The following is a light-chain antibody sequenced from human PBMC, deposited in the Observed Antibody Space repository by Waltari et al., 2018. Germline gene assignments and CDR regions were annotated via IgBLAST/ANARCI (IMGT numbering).Light chain of an antibody. J-gene: IGLJ2*01. CDR2: DVS. CDR1: RSDVGGLPY. V-gene: IGLV2-14*01. CDR3: SSYSSVTNVV. Sequence: QSALTQPASVSGSPGQSITISCTGTRSDVGGLPYLSWYQQHPGEAPKPIIYDVSSRPSGVSPRFSASRSGNTASLTISGLRTEDEADYYCSSYSSVTNVVFGGGTKLTVL.